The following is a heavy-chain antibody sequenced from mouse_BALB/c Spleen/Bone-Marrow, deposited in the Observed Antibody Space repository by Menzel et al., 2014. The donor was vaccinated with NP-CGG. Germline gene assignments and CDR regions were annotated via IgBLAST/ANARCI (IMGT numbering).Heavy chain of an antibody. D-gene: IGHD1-1*01. CDR1: GDSITSGY. CDR3: ARILLRSYAMDY. V-gene: IGHV3-8*02. CDR2: ISYSGST. J-gene: IGHJ4*01. Sequence: EVQLQHSGPSLVKPSQPLSLPCSVTGDSITSGYWNWIRKFPGNKLEYMGYISYSGSTYYNPSLKSRISITRDTSKNQHYLQLNSVTTEDTATYYCARILLRSYAMDYWGQGTSVTVSS.